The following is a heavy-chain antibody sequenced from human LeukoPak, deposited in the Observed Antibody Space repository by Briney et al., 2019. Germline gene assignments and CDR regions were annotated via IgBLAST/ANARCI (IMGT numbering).Heavy chain of an antibody. CDR1: GGSISSGGYY. J-gene: IGHJ4*02. V-gene: IGHV4-31*03. CDR2: IYYSGST. D-gene: IGHD3-22*01. Sequence: SETLSLTCTVSGGSISSGGYYWSWIRQHPGTGLEWIGYIYYSGSTYYNPSLKSRVTISVDTSKNQFSLKLSSVTAADTAVYYCARERGHYYDSSGPVDWGQGTLVTVSS. CDR3: ARERGHYYDSSGPVD.